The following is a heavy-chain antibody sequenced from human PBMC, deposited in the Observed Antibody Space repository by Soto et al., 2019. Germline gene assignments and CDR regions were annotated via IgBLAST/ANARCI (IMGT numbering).Heavy chain of an antibody. D-gene: IGHD3-10*01. J-gene: IGHJ4*02. CDR1: GGSISSGGYY. CDR3: ARSIPFGDQIYYFDY. Sequence: SETLSLTCTVSGGSISSGGYYWSWIRQHPGKGLEWIGYIYYSGSTYYNPSLKSRVTISVDTSKNQFSLKLSSVTAADTAVYYCARSIPFGDQIYYFDYWGQGTLVTVSS. V-gene: IGHV4-31*03. CDR2: IYYSGST.